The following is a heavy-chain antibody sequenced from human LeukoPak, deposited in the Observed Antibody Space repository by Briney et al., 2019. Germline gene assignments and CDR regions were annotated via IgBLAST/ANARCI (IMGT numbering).Heavy chain of an antibody. D-gene: IGHD3-22*01. CDR2: ISSSSSYI. Sequence: GGSLRLSCAASGFTFSSYSMHWVRQAPGKGLEWVSSISSSSSYIYYADSVKGRFTISRDNAKNSLYLQMNSLRAEDTAVYYCARANYYDISGYAYWGQGTLVTVSS. V-gene: IGHV3-21*01. CDR3: ARANYYDISGYAY. J-gene: IGHJ1*01. CDR1: GFTFSSYS.